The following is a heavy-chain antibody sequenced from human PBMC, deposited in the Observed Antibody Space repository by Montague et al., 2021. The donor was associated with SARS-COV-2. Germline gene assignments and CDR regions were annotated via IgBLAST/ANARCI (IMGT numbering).Heavy chain of an antibody. J-gene: IGHJ4*02. Sequence: CAISGDSVSRNGAAWNWVRQSPSIGLEWLGGTYYRSKWYNDCAVSVKSRITINPDTSKNQISLRLNSVTPEDTAVYYCARTSASSDYWGQGTLVTVSS. CDR2: TYYRSKWYN. V-gene: IGHV6-1*01. CDR3: ARTSASSDY. D-gene: IGHD1-26*01. CDR1: GDSVSRNGAA.